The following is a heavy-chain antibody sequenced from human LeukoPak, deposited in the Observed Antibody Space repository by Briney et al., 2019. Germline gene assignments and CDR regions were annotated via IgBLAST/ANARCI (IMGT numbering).Heavy chain of an antibody. D-gene: IGHD5-12*01. CDR2: INPNSGGT. J-gene: IGHJ4*02. Sequence: ASVKVSCKASGYTFTGYYMHWVRQAPGQGLEWMGWINPNSGGTNYAQKFQGRVTITRDTSISTAYMELSRLRSDDTAVYYCASAVEGYGPSYFDYWGQGTLVTVSS. CDR1: GYTFTGYY. CDR3: ASAVEGYGPSYFDY. V-gene: IGHV1-2*02.